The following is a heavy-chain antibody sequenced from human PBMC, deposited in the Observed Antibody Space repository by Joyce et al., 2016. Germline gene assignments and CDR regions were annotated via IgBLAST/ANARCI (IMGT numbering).Heavy chain of an antibody. V-gene: IGHV4-39*01. CDR2: MYYGGGT. CDR1: GGSVSSSTY. Sequence: QLHLQESGPGLVKSWETLSLTCTVSGGSVSSSTYWGWIRQPPGKGLEWIGTMYYGGGTNYNPSLKSRLTMSVDTSKYQFSLKLSSVTAADTAVYYCASGYDSARVDYWGQGTLVTVSS. D-gene: IGHD3-22*01. CDR3: ASGYDSARVDY. J-gene: IGHJ4*02.